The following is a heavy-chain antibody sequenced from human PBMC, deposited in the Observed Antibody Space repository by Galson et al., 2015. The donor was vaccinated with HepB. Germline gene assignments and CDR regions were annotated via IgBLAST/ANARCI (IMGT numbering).Heavy chain of an antibody. J-gene: IGHJ6*02. V-gene: IGHV5-51*01. CDR2: IYPGDSDT. CDR1: GYSFTSYW. Sequence: QSGAEVTKPGESLKISCKGSGYSFTSYWIGWVRQMPGKGLEWMGIIYPGDSDTRYSPSFQGQVTISADKSISTAYLQWSSLKASDTAMYYCARHSEFVRDDYGGNSATHYYYYGMDVWGQGTTVTVSS. CDR3: ARHSEFVRDDYGGNSATHYYYYGMDV. D-gene: IGHD4-23*01.